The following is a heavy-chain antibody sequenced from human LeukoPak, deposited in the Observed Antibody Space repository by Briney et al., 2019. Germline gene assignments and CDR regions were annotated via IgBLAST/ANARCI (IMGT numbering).Heavy chain of an antibody. CDR2: INWSGGST. D-gene: IGHD2-2*01. Sequence: GGSLRLSCTASGFAFDEHGMGWVRQVPGKGLEWVSGINWSGGSTGYADPLRGRFTISRDNAKNSLYLQMDSLRAEDTALYYCARAPITSPFYFDYWGQGTLVTVSS. V-gene: IGHV3-20*04. J-gene: IGHJ4*02. CDR3: ARAPITSPFYFDY. CDR1: GFAFDEHG.